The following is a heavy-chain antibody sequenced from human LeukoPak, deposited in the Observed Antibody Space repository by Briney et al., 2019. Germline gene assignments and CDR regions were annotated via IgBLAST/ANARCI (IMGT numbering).Heavy chain of an antibody. CDR1: GFTFSSYA. CDR2: ITNNGTTI. J-gene: IGHJ6*01. Sequence: GGSLRLSCAASGFTFSSYAMNWVRQAPGKGLEWVSYITNNGTTIYYADSVKGRFTISRDNAENSLYLQMNSLRAEDTAIYYYARDQWLAYYYHGMDVWGQGTTVTVSS. V-gene: IGHV3-48*03. CDR3: ARDQWLAYYYHGMDV. D-gene: IGHD6-19*01.